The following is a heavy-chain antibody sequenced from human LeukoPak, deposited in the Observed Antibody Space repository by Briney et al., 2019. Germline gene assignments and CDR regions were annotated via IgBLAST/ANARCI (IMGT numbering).Heavy chain of an antibody. J-gene: IGHJ4*02. D-gene: IGHD3-10*01. CDR2: IYSGGNT. CDR1: GLTVSSNY. V-gene: IGHV3-66*02. Sequence: GGSLRLSCAASGLTVSSNYMSWVRQAPGKGLEWVSVIYSGGNTYYADSVKGRFTISRDNSKNTLYLQMNSLRAEDTAVYYCARDGGEHYYKNWGQGTLVTVSS. CDR3: ARDGGEHYYKN.